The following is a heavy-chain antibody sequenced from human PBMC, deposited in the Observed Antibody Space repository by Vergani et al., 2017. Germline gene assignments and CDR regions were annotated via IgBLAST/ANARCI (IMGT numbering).Heavy chain of an antibody. CDR1: GGSISSHY. CDR2: IYYSGST. J-gene: IGHJ4*02. CDR3: ARDRRDGYTRYFDY. V-gene: IGHV4-59*11. Sequence: QVQLQESGPGLVKPSQTLSLTCTVSGGSISSHYWSWIRQPPGKGLEWIGYIYYSGSTNYNPSLKSRVTISVDTSKNQFSLKLSSVTAADTAVYYCARDRRDGYTRYFDYWGQGTLVTVSS. D-gene: IGHD5-24*01.